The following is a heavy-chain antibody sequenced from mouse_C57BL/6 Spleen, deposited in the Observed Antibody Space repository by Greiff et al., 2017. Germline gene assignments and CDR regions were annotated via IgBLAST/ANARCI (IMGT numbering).Heavy chain of an antibody. CDR2: IRLKSDNYAT. J-gene: IGHJ1*03. Sequence: EVKLEESGGGLVQPGGSMKLSCVASGFTFSNYWMNWVRQSPEKGLEWVAQIRLKSDNYATHYAESVKGRFTISRDDSKSSVYLQMNNLRAEDTGIYYCTDYSWYFDVWGTGTTVTVSS. CDR3: TDYSWYFDV. CDR1: GFTFSNYW. D-gene: IGHD1-1*02. V-gene: IGHV6-3*01.